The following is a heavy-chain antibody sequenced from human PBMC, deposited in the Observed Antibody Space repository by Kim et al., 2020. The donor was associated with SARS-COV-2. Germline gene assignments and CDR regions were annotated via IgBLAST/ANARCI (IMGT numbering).Heavy chain of an antibody. CDR3: ARAEGSYQLDWFDP. CDR2: IYYSGST. D-gene: IGHD2-2*01. CDR1: GGSVSSGSYY. V-gene: IGHV4-61*01. J-gene: IGHJ5*02. Sequence: SETLSLTCTVSGGSVSSGSYYWSWIRQPPGKGLEWIGYIYYSGSTNYNPSLKSRVTISGDTAKNQLSLKLSCVTAADTAVYYCARAEGSYQLDWFDPWGQGTLVTVSS.